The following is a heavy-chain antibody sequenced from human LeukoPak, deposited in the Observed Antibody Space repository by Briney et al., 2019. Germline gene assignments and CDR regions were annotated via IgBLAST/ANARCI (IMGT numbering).Heavy chain of an antibody. CDR3: ARGPYSGSYYNYYYGMDV. CDR2: IRYDGSNK. J-gene: IGHJ6*02. Sequence: PGGSLRLSCAASGFTFSSYGMHWVRQAPGKGLEWVAFIRYDGSNKYYVDSVKGRFTISRDNSKNTLYLQMNSLRAEDTAVYYCARGPYSGSYYNYYYGMDVWGQGTRSPSP. V-gene: IGHV3-30*02. D-gene: IGHD1-26*01. CDR1: GFTFSSYG.